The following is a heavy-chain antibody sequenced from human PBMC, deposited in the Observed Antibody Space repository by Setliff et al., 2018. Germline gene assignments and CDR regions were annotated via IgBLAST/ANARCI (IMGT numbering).Heavy chain of an antibody. J-gene: IGHJ4*02. V-gene: IGHV1-18*04. D-gene: IGHD2-21*01. CDR1: GYTFTGYY. CDR3: ATEKFPGDWGDY. CDR2: ISVYNGKT. Sequence: ASVKVSCKASGYTFTGYYMHWVRQAPGQGLEWMGWISVYNGKTKYAQKFQGRVTMTTDTSTRTAYMEVTSLRSDDTAVYYCATEKFPGDWGDYWGQGTLVTVS.